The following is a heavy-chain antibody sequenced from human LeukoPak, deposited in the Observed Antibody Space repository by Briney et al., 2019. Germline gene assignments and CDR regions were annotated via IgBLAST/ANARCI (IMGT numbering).Heavy chain of an antibody. Sequence: SETLSLTCTVSGGSISPYYWSWVRQPPGKGLEWIAYIFYNGNTNYNPSLKSRVTISLDTSKKQVSLKVSSVTAADTAVYYCARGGYDNMVVWGKGTTVTVSS. CDR2: IFYNGNT. CDR3: ARGGYDNMVV. CDR1: GGSISPYY. V-gene: IGHV4-59*01. J-gene: IGHJ6*03.